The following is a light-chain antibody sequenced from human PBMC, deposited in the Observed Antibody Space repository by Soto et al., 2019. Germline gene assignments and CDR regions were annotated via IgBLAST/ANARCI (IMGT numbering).Light chain of an antibody. Sequence: QSVLTQPASVSGSPGQSITISCTGTSSDVGGFNYVSWYQQHPGKTPKLLIYEVRNRPSGVSSRFSGSKSGNTDSMTISGGQAEDEADHYCWSWTSSSAGVFGTGTTVPV. V-gene: IGLV2-14*01. CDR3: WSWTSSSAGV. CDR2: EVR. CDR1: SSDVGGFNY. J-gene: IGLJ6*01.